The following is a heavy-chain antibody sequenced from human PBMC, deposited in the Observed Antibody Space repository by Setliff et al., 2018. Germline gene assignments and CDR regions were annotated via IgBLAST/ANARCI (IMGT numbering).Heavy chain of an antibody. Sequence: ASVKVSCKASGYTFTSYGISWVRQAPGQGLEWMGWISAYNGNTNYAQKLQGRVTITADESTSTAYMELSSLRSEDTAVYYCARVSRTIVAARGFDYWGQGTLVTVSS. J-gene: IGHJ4*02. CDR1: GYTFTSYG. V-gene: IGHV1-18*01. CDR2: ISAYNGNT. D-gene: IGHD1-26*01. CDR3: ARVSRTIVAARGFDY.